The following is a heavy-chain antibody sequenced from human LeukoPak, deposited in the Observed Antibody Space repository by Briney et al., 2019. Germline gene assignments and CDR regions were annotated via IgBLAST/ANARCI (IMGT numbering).Heavy chain of an antibody. CDR3: AKDDDSSRYYFATLMGSTAY. Sequence: GGSLRLSCAASGFTFSSYAMSWVRQAPGKGLEWVSAISGSGGSTYYADSVKGRFTISRDNSKNTLYLQMNSLRAEDTALYSCAKDDDSSRYYFATLMGSTAYWRQGTLVTVSS. J-gene: IGHJ4*02. V-gene: IGHV3-23*01. D-gene: IGHD3-22*01. CDR1: GFTFSSYA. CDR2: ISGSGGST.